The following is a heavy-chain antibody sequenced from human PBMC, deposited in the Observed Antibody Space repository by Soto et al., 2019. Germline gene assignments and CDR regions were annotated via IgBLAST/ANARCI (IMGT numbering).Heavy chain of an antibody. D-gene: IGHD3-10*01. CDR1: GGSFSGYY. Sequence: SETLSLTCAVYGGSFSGYYWSWIRQPPGKGLEWIGEINHSGSTNYNPSLKSRVTISVDTSKNQFSLKLSSVTAADTTVYYCARHYYGSGFAAGYYYYMDVWGKGTTVTVSS. CDR3: ARHYYGSGFAAGYYYYMDV. CDR2: INHSGST. J-gene: IGHJ6*03. V-gene: IGHV4-34*01.